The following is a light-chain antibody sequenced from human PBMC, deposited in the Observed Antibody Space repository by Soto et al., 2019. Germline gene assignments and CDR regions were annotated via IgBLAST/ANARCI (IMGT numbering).Light chain of an antibody. CDR2: STD. CDR1: TGAITSGYY. V-gene: IGLV7-43*01. Sequence: QTVVTQEPSLTVSPGGTVTLTCTSNTGAITSGYYPNWFQQKPGQAPRALIFSTDNRHSWTPARFSGSLLGDKAALTLSSVQPEDEAEYYCLLYYCGSQFGVFGTGTKVTVL. CDR3: LLYYCGSQFGV. J-gene: IGLJ1*01.